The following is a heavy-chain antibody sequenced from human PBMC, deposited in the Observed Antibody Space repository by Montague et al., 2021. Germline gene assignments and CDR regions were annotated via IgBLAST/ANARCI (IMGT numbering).Heavy chain of an antibody. D-gene: IGHD2-21*01. CDR2: IKQDGSEK. CDR3: ARDQGQGYCGDYCYVGIDY. CDR1: GFTFSNYS. V-gene: IGHV3-7*01. J-gene: IGHJ4*02. Sequence: SLRLSCAASGFTFSNYSMGWVRQAPGKGLEWVANIKQDGSEKHYVDSVKGRFTISRDNAKNTLYLQMNSLRAEDTAVYFCARDQGQGYCGDYCYVGIDYWGQGTMVTVSS.